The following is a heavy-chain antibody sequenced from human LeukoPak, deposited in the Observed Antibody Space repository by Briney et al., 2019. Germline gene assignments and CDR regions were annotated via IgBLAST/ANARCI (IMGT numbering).Heavy chain of an antibody. Sequence: SETLSLTCAVYGGSFSGYSWSWIRQPPGRGLEWIGEINRSGNTNYNPSLKSRVTISGDTSKNQFSLKLSSVTAADTAVYYCARHGYYYYGMDVWGKGTTVTVSS. CDR2: INRSGNT. V-gene: IGHV4-34*01. CDR3: ARHGYYYYGMDV. J-gene: IGHJ6*04. CDR1: GGSFSGYS.